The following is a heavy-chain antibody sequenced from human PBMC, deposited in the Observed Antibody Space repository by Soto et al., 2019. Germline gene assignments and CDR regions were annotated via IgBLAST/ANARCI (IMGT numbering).Heavy chain of an antibody. CDR3: ARDRLRITMVRGDPDYYMDV. CDR1: GFTFSSYS. CDR2: ISSSSSTI. D-gene: IGHD3-10*01. V-gene: IGHV3-48*01. J-gene: IGHJ6*03. Sequence: SLRLYCAASGFTFSSYSINWVRQAPGKGLEWVSYISSSSSTIYYADSVKGRFTISRDNAKNSLYLQMNSLRAEDTAVYYCARDRLRITMVRGDPDYYMDVWGKGTTVTVSS.